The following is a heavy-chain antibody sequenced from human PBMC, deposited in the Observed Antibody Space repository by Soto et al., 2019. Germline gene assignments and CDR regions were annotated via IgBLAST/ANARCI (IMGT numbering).Heavy chain of an antibody. CDR3: AVASDQYYYYYYGMDV. J-gene: IGHJ6*02. CDR1: GDSVSSNSAA. Sequence: LSLTCVISGDSVSSNSAAWNWIRQSPSRGLEWLGRTYYRSKWYNDYAVSVKSRITINPDTSKNQFSLQLNSVAPEDTAVYYCAVASDQYYYYYYGMDVWGQGTTVTVSS. V-gene: IGHV6-1*01. CDR2: TYYRSKWYN.